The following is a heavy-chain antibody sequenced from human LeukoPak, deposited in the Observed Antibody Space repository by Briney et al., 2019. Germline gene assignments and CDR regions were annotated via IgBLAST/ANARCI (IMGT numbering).Heavy chain of an antibody. CDR3: ASLAAAGRLGFQH. J-gene: IGHJ1*01. V-gene: IGHV4-34*01. CDR1: GGSFSGYY. CDR2: INHSGST. D-gene: IGHD6-13*01. Sequence: SETLSLTCAVYGGSFSGYYWSWIRQPPGKGLEWIGEINHSGSTNYNPSLKSRVTISVDTSKNQFYLKLSSVTAADTAVYYCASLAAAGRLGFQHWGQGTLVTVSS.